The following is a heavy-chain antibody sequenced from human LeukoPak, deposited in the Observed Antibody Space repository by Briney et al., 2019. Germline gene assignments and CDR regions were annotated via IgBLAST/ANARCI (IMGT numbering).Heavy chain of an antibody. CDR3: ARDRVQDVDTAMAY. J-gene: IGHJ4*02. CDR2: ISAYNGNT. V-gene: IGHV1-18*01. Sequence: ASVKVSCKASGYTFTSYGISWVRQAPGQGLEWMGWISAYNGNTNYAQKLQGRVTMTTDTSTSTAYMELRSLRSDDTAVYYCARDRVQDVDTAMAYWGQGTLVTVSS. D-gene: IGHD5-18*01. CDR1: GYTFTSYG.